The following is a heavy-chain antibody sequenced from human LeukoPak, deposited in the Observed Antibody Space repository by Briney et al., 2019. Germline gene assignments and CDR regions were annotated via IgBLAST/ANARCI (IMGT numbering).Heavy chain of an antibody. V-gene: IGHV3-23*01. CDR2: ISGSGGST. CDR3: AKGGYCSSSSCYGVDAFDI. J-gene: IGHJ3*02. CDR1: GFTFSSYA. D-gene: IGHD2-2*01. Sequence: GGSLRLSCAASGFTFSSYAMSWVRQAPGKGLEWVSAISGSGGSTYYADSVKGRFTISRDNSMNTLFLQMHSLRAEDTAVYYCAKGGYCSSSSCYGVDAFDIWGQGTMVTVSS.